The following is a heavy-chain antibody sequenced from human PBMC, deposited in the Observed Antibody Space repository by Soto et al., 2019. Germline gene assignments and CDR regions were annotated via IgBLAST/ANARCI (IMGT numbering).Heavy chain of an antibody. CDR1: GGSISSYY. CDR2: IYYSGST. V-gene: IGHV4-59*08. D-gene: IGHD2-15*01. CDR3: ARLGYCSGGSCCSSDAFDI. Sequence: SETLSLTCTVSGGSISSYYWSWIRQPPGKGLEWIGYIYYSGSTNYNPSLKSRVTISVDTSKNQFSLKLSSVTAADTAVYYCARLGYCSGGSCCSSDAFDIWGQGTMVTVSS. J-gene: IGHJ3*02.